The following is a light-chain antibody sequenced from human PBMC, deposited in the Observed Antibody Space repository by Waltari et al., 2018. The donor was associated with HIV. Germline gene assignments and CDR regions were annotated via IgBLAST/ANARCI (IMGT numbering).Light chain of an antibody. V-gene: IGLV3-1*01. CDR1: NLGHKY. Sequence: QPPSVSVSSGQTVTVTCSGVNLGHKYVSWYQQRSGQSPVLVIYQDTKRPPGIPERFFGSTSENTATLTINETQPLDEAHYSCQAWDSGTIVFGGGTSLTVL. CDR2: QDT. J-gene: IGLJ3*02. CDR3: QAWDSGTIV.